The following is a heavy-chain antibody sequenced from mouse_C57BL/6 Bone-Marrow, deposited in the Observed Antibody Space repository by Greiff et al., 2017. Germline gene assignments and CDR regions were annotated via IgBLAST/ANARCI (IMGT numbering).Heavy chain of an antibody. J-gene: IGHJ1*03. Sequence: QVQLQQPGAELVKPGASVKMSCKASGYTFTSYWITWVKQRPGQGLEWIGDIYPGSGSTNYNEKFKSKATLTVDPSSSTAYMQLSSLTSEDSAVYYCASDGYFDVWGTGTTGTVSS. CDR2: IYPGSGST. CDR1: GYTFTSYW. CDR3: ASDGYFDV. V-gene: IGHV1-55*01.